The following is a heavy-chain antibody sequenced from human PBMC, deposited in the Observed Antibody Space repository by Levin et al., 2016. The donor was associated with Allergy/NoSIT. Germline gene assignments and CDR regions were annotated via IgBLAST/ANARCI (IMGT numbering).Heavy chain of an antibody. CDR1: GGSFSDYY. CDR3: ARVGSGWYNYYYGMDV. J-gene: IGHJ6*02. CDR2: ISSSGSTI. Sequence: GGSLRLSCAVYGGSFSDYYMSWIRQAPGKGLEWVSYISSSGSTIYYADSVKGRFTISRDNAKNSLYLQMNSLRAEDTAVYYCARVGSGWYNYYYGMDVWGQGTTVTVSS. D-gene: IGHD6-19*01. V-gene: IGHV3-11*01.